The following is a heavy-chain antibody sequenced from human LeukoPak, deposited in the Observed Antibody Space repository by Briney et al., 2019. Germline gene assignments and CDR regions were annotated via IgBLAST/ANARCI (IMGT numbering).Heavy chain of an antibody. J-gene: IGHJ5*02. CDR2: IYHSGST. V-gene: IGHV4-38-2*02. CDR3: ASSYCSGGSCYPFDP. D-gene: IGHD2-15*01. Sequence: SETLSLTCTVSGYSISSGYYWGWIRQPPGKGLEWIGSIYHSGSTYYNPSLKSRVTIPVDTSKNQFSLKLSSVTAADTAVYYCASSYCSGGSCYPFDPWGQGTLVTVPS. CDR1: GYSISSGYY.